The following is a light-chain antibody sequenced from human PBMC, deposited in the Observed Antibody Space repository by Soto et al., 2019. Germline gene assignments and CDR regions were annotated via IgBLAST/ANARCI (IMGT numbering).Light chain of an antibody. J-gene: IGKJ2*01. Sequence: EIVLTQSPGTLSLSPGERATLSCRASQTVRNSYLAWYQQKPGQAPRLLIYGVSARATGIPDRFSGSGSGTVFTLTISRLEPEDFAVFYCQQYDGSLPYTFGQGTKLEIK. V-gene: IGKV3-20*01. CDR2: GVS. CDR3: QQYDGSLPYT. CDR1: QTVRNSY.